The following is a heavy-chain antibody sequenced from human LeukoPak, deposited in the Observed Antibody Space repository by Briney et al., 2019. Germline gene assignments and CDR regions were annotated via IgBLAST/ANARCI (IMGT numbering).Heavy chain of an antibody. V-gene: IGHV3-66*01. CDR1: GFTFSSCA. D-gene: IGHD1-26*01. J-gene: IGHJ6*02. CDR2: IYSGGST. CDR3: ASSNSGSYENYYYGMDV. Sequence: GSLRLSCAASGFTFSSCAMSWVRQAPGKGLEWVSVIYSGGSTYYADSVKGRFTISRDNSKNTLYLQMNSLRAEDTAVYYCASSNSGSYENYYYGMDVCGQGTTVTVSS.